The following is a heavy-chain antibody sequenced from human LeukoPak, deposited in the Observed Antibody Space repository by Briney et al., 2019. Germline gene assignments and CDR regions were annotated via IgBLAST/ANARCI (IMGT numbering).Heavy chain of an antibody. CDR1: GGSISSSSYY. J-gene: IGHJ4*02. D-gene: IGHD6-13*01. Sequence: SETLSLTCTVSGGSISSSSYYWGWLRQPPGKGLEWIGSIYYSGSTYYNPSLKSRVTISVDTSKNQFSLKLSSVTAADTAVYYCASLYSSSWYQSYFDYWGQGTLVTVSS. CDR2: IYYSGST. V-gene: IGHV4-39*01. CDR3: ASLYSSSWYQSYFDY.